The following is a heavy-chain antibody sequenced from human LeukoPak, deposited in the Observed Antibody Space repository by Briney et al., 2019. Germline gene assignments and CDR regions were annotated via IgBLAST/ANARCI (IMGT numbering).Heavy chain of an antibody. J-gene: IGHJ3*02. Sequence: SQTLSLTCTVSGGSISSGGYYWSWIRQHPGKGLEWIGYIYYSGSTYYNPPLKSRVTISVDTSKNQFSLKLSSVTAADTAVYYCARGAPDAFDIWGQGTMVTVSS. CDR3: ARGAPDAFDI. CDR2: IYYSGST. V-gene: IGHV4-31*03. CDR1: GGSISSGGYY.